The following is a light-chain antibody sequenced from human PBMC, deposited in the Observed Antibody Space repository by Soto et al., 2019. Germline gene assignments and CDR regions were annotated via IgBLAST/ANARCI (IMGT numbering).Light chain of an antibody. CDR1: QSVSSTY. J-gene: IGKJ4*01. CDR3: QQYTSSPLT. Sequence: EIVLTQSPGTLSLSPGERATLSCRTSQSVSSTYLAWYQQKPGQAPRLLIYGASSRATGIPERFSGSGSGTDFTLNISRLEPEDSAVNYCQQYTSSPLTFGGGTKVEIK. V-gene: IGKV3-20*01. CDR2: GAS.